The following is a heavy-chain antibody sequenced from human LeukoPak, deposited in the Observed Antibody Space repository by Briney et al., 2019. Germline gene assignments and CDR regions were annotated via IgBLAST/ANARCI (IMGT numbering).Heavy chain of an antibody. CDR2: ISAYNGNT. Sequence: ASVKVSCKASGYTFTSYGISWVRQAPGQGLEWMGWISAYNGNTNYAQKLQGRVTMTTDTSTSTAYMELRSLRSDDTAVYYCARTWDYSSSVTPFDYWGQGTLVTVSS. D-gene: IGHD6-13*01. CDR3: ARTWDYSSSVTPFDY. J-gene: IGHJ4*02. V-gene: IGHV1-18*01. CDR1: GYTFTSYG.